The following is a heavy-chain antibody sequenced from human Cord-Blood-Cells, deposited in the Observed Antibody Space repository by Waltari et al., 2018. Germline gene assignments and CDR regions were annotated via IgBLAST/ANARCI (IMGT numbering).Heavy chain of an antibody. J-gene: IGHJ6*02. D-gene: IGHD6-13*01. CDR2: IIPSFGTA. CDR1: GGTFSSYA. V-gene: IGHV1-69*12. Sequence: QVQLVQSGAEVKKPGSSVKVSCKASGGTFSSYAISWVRQAPGQGLEWMGGIIPSFGTANYAQKFQGRGTITADESTSTAYMELSSLRSEDTAVYYCARWYSSSWYYYYYGMDVWGQGTTVTVSS. CDR3: ARWYSSSWYYYYYGMDV.